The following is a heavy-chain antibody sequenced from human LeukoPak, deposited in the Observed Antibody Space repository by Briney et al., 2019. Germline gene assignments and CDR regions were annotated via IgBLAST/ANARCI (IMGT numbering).Heavy chain of an antibody. CDR1: GXSISSSSNY. CDR3: ARLEAY. J-gene: IGHJ4*02. D-gene: IGHD3-3*01. V-gene: IGHV4-39*01. Sequence: PSETLSLTWTVSGXSISSSSNYWGWIRQPPGKGLEWIGSIYYSGSTYYNPSLKSRVTISVDTSKNQFSLKLSSVTAADTAVYYCARLEAYWGQGTLVTVSS. CDR2: IYYSGST.